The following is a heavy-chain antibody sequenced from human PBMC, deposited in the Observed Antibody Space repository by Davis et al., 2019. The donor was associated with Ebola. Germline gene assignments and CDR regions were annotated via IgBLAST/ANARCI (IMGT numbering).Heavy chain of an antibody. D-gene: IGHD3-10*01. CDR2: ISASSII. CDR3: AKDTVLLWFGEGFDL. CDR1: GFTFSGYS. J-gene: IGHJ2*01. Sequence: PGGSLRLSCEASGFTFSGYSMNWVRQAPGKGLEWLSSISASSIIYYADSVKGRFTISRDNARNSLYLQMDSLKDEDTALYYCAKDTVLLWFGEGFDLWGRGTLVTVSS. V-gene: IGHV3-69-1*01.